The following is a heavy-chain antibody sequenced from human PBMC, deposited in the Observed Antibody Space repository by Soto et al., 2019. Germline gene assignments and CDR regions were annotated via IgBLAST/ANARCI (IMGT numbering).Heavy chain of an antibody. J-gene: IGHJ6*02. Sequence: PGESLKISCKGSGYSFTSYWIGWVRQMPGKGLEWMGIIYPGDSDTRYSPSFQGQVTISADKSISTAYLQWSSLKASDTAMYYCARVGSSAADYYYYYGMDVWGQGTTVTVSS. CDR3: ARVGSSAADYYYYYGMDV. V-gene: IGHV5-51*01. D-gene: IGHD6-13*01. CDR1: GYSFTSYW. CDR2: IYPGDSDT.